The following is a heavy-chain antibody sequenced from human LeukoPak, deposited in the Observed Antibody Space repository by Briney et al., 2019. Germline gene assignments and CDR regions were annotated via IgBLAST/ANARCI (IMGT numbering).Heavy chain of an antibody. V-gene: IGHV1-69*04. D-gene: IGHD5-24*01. Sequence: ASVKVSCKASGGTFCSYAISWVRQAPGQGLEWVGRIIPIFGIANYAQKFQGRVTITADKSTSTAYMKLSSLRSEDTAVYYCARQPDGYNSYYFDYWGQGTLVTVSS. J-gene: IGHJ4*02. CDR2: IIPIFGIA. CDR1: GGTFCSYA. CDR3: ARQPDGYNSYYFDY.